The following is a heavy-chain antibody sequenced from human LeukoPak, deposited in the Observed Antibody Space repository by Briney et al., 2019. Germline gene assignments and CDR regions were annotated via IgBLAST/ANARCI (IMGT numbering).Heavy chain of an antibody. V-gene: IGHV4-59*01. CDR2: IYYSGST. CDR1: GGSISSYY. CDR3: ARVVGSVYYDYVWGSYRYRWFDP. J-gene: IGHJ5*02. D-gene: IGHD3-16*02. Sequence: SETLSLTCTVSGGSISSYYWSWIRQPPGKGLEWIGYIYYSGSTNYNPSLKSRVTISVDTSKNQFSLKLSSVTAADTAVYYCARVVGSVYYDYVWGSYRYRWFDPWGQGTLVTVSS.